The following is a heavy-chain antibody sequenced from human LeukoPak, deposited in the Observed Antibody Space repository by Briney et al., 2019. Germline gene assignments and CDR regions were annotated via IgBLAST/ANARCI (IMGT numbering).Heavy chain of an antibody. CDR3: ARGESGIAAAGTCSWFDP. CDR2: IYYSGST. D-gene: IGHD6-13*01. Sequence: SETLSLTCTVSGGSISSGGYYWSWIRQHPGKGLEWIGYIYYSGSTYYNPSLKSRVTISVDRSKNQFSLKLSSVTAADTAVYYCARGESGIAAAGTCSWFDPWGQGTLVTVSS. J-gene: IGHJ5*02. CDR1: GGSISSGGYY. V-gene: IGHV4-31*03.